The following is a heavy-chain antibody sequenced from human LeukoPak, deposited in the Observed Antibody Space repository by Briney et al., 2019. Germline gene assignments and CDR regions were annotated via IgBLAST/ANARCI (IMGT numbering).Heavy chain of an antibody. CDR2: INHSGST. D-gene: IGHD3-10*01. V-gene: IGHV4-34*01. CDR3: ARLRGGSGFDI. CDR1: GGSFSGYY. Sequence: SETLSLTCAVYGGSFSGYYWSWIRQPPGKGLEWIGEINHSGSTNYNPSLKSRVTISVDTSKNQFSLKLSSVTAADTAVYYCARLRGGSGFDIWGQGTMVTVSS. J-gene: IGHJ3*02.